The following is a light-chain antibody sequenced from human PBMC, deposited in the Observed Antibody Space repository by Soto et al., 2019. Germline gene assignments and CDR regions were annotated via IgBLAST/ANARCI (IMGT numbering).Light chain of an antibody. CDR1: DNDVGRYSY. J-gene: IGLJ1*01. CDR3: ASYTTDTTRL. Sequence: QSVLTQPASVSGTPGQSITITCTGSDNDVGRYSYVSWYQQYPGKTPKLIIYEVRLRPSGISDRFSGSKYGITASLTISGLQPEDEADYYCASYTTDTTRLFGSGTKVTVL. V-gene: IGLV2-14*01. CDR2: EVR.